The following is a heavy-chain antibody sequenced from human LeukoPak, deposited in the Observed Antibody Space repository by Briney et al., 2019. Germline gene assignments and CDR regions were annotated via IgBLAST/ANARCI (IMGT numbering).Heavy chain of an antibody. Sequence: GESLKISCKGSGYSFTAHWIGWVRQKPGQGLEWMGIIYPGDSDTKYSPSFQGQVTISADKSTFTAYLHWGSLKVSDTAIYYCAGHRSGSQWDSFDYWGQGTLVTVSS. CDR3: AGHRSGSQWDSFDY. V-gene: IGHV5-51*01. J-gene: IGHJ4*02. CDR1: GYSFTAHW. D-gene: IGHD1-26*01. CDR2: IYPGDSDT.